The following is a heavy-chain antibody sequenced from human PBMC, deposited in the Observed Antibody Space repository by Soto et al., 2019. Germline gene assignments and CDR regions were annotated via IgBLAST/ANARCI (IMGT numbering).Heavy chain of an antibody. CDR3: AKVYRSIAVAGQADY. J-gene: IGHJ4*02. V-gene: IGHV3-23*01. CDR1: GFTFSSYA. Sequence: PGESLKISCAASGFTFSSYAMSWVRQAAGRGLEWVSAISGSGGSKYYADSVKGRFTISRDNSKKTLYLQMNSLRAEDTAVYYCAKVYRSIAVAGQADYWGQGTLVTVYS. D-gene: IGHD6-19*01. CDR2: ISGSGGSK.